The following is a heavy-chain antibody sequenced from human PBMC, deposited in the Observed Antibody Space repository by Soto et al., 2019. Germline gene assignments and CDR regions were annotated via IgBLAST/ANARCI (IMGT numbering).Heavy chain of an antibody. CDR1: GFTFSSCW. V-gene: IGHV3-7*01. CDR3: ARDPMAGTDYFDY. Sequence: GSLRLSCAASGFTFSSCWMSWVRQAPGKGLEWVAYIKQDGSEKYYVDSVKGRFTISRDNAKNSLYLQMNSLRAEDTAVYYCARDPMAGTDYFDYWGQGTLVTVSS. D-gene: IGHD6-19*01. CDR2: IKQDGSEK. J-gene: IGHJ4*02.